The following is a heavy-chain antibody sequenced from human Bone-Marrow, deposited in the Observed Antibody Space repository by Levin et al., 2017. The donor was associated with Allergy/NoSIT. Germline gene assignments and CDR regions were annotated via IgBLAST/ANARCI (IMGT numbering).Heavy chain of an antibody. CDR3: ARDLSPDYYESSGYVDY. Sequence: GGSLRLSCAASGFTFSSYSMNWVRQAPGKGLEWVSSISSSSSYIYYADSVKGRFTISRDNAKNSLYLQMNSLRAEDTAVYYCARDLSPDYYESSGYVDYWGQGTLVTVSS. V-gene: IGHV3-21*01. D-gene: IGHD3-22*01. CDR2: ISSSSSYI. CDR1: GFTFSSYS. J-gene: IGHJ4*02.